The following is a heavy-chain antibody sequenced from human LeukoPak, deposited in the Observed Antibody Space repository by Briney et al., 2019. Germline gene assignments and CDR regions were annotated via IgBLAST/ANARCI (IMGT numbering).Heavy chain of an antibody. J-gene: IGHJ4*02. D-gene: IGHD3-10*01. CDR3: AKDRYYYGSGSSGFDY. CDR2: ISYDGSNE. CDR1: GFTFSSYV. V-gene: IGHV3-30*04. Sequence: PGGSLRLSCAASGFTFSSYVTHWVRQAPGKGLEWVAIISYDGSNEYYADSVKGRFTISRDNSKNTLYLQMNSLRAADTAVYYCAKDRYYYGSGSSGFDYWGQGTLVTVSS.